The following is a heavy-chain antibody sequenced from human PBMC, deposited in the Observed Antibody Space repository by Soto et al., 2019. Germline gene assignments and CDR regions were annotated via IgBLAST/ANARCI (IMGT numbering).Heavy chain of an antibody. J-gene: IGHJ6*02. Sequence: SVKVSCKASRGTFSSYAISWVRQAPGQGLEWMGGIIPIFGTANYAQKFQGRVTITADESTSTAYMELSSLRSEDTAVYYCARSFHDYFQRHYYYYRMDVWGQGTTVTVSS. CDR1: RGTFSSYA. CDR3: ARSFHDYFQRHYYYYRMDV. V-gene: IGHV1-69*13. D-gene: IGHD4-17*01. CDR2: IIPIFGTA.